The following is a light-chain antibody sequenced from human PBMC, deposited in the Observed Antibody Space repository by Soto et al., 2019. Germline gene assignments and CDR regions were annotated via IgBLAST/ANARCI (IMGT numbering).Light chain of an antibody. CDR2: ELN. CDR1: SSDIGSYNF. CDR3: CSYAGRSTLL. V-gene: IGLV2-23*02. Sequence: QSALTQPASVSGSPGQSITISCTGTSSDIGSYNFVSWYQQYPGKAPKLMVYELNKRPSGSSDRFSGSKSGNTASLTISGLQAEDEADYYCCSYAGRSTLLFGGGTQLTVL. J-gene: IGLJ2*01.